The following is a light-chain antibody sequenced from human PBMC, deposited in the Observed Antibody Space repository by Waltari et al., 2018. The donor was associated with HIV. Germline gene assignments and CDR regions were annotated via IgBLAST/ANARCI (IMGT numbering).Light chain of an antibody. J-gene: IGLJ3*02. CDR2: DVS. V-gene: IGLV2-11*01. CDR3: CSYAGSFVWV. CDR1: SSDVGCYNY. Sequence: QSALTQPRSMSGSPGQSVTISCPGTSSDVGCYNYVSWYQQHPGKAPKLMIYDVSKRPSGVPDRFSGSKSGNTASLTISGLQAEDEADYYCCSYAGSFVWVFGGGTKLTVL.